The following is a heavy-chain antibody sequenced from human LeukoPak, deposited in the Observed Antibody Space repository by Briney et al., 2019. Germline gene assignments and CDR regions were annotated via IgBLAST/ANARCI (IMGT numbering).Heavy chain of an antibody. CDR3: ARGGIVGATDYYYGMDV. J-gene: IGHJ6*02. D-gene: IGHD1-26*01. CDR2: FYVGGAT. Sequence: GGSLRLSCAVSGFSVTNNYMSWVRQAPGKGLEWVSVFYVGGATYYAASVKGRFTISRDNSENTLYLQMNSLRAEDTAVYYCARGGIVGATDYYYGMDVWGQGTTVTVSS. V-gene: IGHV3-53*01. CDR1: GFSVTNNY.